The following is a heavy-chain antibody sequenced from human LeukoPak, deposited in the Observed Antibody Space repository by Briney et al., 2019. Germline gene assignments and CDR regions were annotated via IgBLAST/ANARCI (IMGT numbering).Heavy chain of an antibody. CDR1: GFTFSSYA. D-gene: IGHD1-1*01. V-gene: IGHV3-23*01. CDR3: ARSATLGPTAADHGY. Sequence: PGGSLRLSCAASGFTFSSYAMSWVRQAPGRGLEWVSAISGSGGSTYYADSVKGRFTISRDNSKNALYLQMKSLREDDTALYYCARSATLGPTAADHGYWGQGTLVTVSS. CDR2: ISGSGGST. J-gene: IGHJ4*02.